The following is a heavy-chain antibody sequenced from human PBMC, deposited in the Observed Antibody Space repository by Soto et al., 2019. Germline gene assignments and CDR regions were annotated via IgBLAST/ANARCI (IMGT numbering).Heavy chain of an antibody. Sequence: PSETLSLTCTVSGGSISSGDYYWSWIRQPPGKGLEWIGYIYYSGSTYYNPSLKSRVTISVDTSKNQFSLKLSSVTAADTAVYYCARDWRGYSGYNWFDPWGQGTLVTSPQ. D-gene: IGHD5-12*01. CDR3: ARDWRGYSGYNWFDP. CDR2: IYYSGST. J-gene: IGHJ5*02. V-gene: IGHV4-30-4*01. CDR1: GGSISSGDYY.